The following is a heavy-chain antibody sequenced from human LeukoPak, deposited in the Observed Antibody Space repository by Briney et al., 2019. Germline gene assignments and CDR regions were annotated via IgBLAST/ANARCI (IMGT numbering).Heavy chain of an antibody. Sequence: GGSVRLSCAASGFTFSSYAMHWVRQAPGRGLEYVAVISYDGSNKYYADSVKGRFTISRDNSKNTLYLQMNSLRAEDTAVYYCARDSLSDIVATITNYFDYWGQGTLVTVSS. CDR1: GFTFSSYA. D-gene: IGHD5-12*01. V-gene: IGHV3-30-3*01. CDR3: ARDSLSDIVATITNYFDY. J-gene: IGHJ4*02. CDR2: ISYDGSNK.